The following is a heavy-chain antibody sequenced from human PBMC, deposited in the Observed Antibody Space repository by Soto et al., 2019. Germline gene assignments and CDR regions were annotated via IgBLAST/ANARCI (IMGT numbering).Heavy chain of an antibody. Sequence: GGSLRLSCAASGFTFSTYAMHWVRQAPGKGLEWVGLISYDGSNQYYADSVKGRFTISRDNSKNTLSLQMNSLRAEDTAVYYCAKRSSVGYRAHGDWFDPWGQGTLVTVSS. CDR2: ISYDGSNQ. D-gene: IGHD2-8*02. CDR3: AKRSSVGYRAHGDWFDP. CDR1: GFTFSTYA. J-gene: IGHJ5*02. V-gene: IGHV3-30-3*02.